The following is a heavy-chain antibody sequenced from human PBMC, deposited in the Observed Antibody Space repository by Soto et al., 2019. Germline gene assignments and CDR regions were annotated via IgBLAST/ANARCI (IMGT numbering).Heavy chain of an antibody. CDR2: ISYDGSNK. D-gene: IGHD6-19*01. CDR3: ARFLYSSGWFDY. Sequence: GGSLRLSCAASGFTFSSYAMHWVRQAPGKGLEWVAVISYDGSNKYYADSVKGRFTISRDNSKNTLYLQMNSLRAEDTAVYYCARFLYSSGWFDYWGQGTLVTVSS. CDR1: GFTFSSYA. J-gene: IGHJ4*02. V-gene: IGHV3-30-3*01.